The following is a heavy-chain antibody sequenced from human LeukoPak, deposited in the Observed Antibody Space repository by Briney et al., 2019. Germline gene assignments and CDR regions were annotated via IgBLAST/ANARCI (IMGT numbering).Heavy chain of an antibody. D-gene: IGHD2-15*01. CDR3: ARVAGTDDY. Sequence: SETLSLTCAVYGGSFSGYYWSWIRKPPGKGLEWIGEINHSGSTNYNPSLKSRVTISVDTSKNQFSLKLSSVTAADTAVYYCARVAGTDDYWGQGTLVTVSS. V-gene: IGHV4-34*01. J-gene: IGHJ4*02. CDR1: GGSFSGYY. CDR2: INHSGST.